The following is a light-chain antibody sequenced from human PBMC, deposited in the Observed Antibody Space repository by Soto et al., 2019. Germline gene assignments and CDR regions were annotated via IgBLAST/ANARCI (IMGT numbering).Light chain of an antibody. CDR3: QQYNSYWT. J-gene: IGKJ1*01. CDR1: QTISSW. V-gene: IGKV1-5*03. CDR2: KAS. Sequence: DSRRPQTNSTLSASVGDRVIITCRASQTISSWLAWYQQKPGKAPKLLIYKASTLKSGVPSRFSGSGSGTEFTLTISSLQPDDFPTYYCQQYNSYWTFGQGTKVDIK.